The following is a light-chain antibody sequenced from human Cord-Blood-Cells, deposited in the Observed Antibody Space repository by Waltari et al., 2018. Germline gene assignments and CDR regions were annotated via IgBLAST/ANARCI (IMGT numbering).Light chain of an antibody. J-gene: IGLJ2*01. V-gene: IGLV2-14*03. CDR2: DVS. CDR3: SSYTSSSTLVV. CDR1: TRYVGGSNY. Sequence: QSALTQPAPDSRSPGQSITIPCSTTTRYVGGSNYVSWYQHHPGKAPKLMIYDVSNRPSGVSNRFSGSKSGNTASLTISGLQAEDEADYYCSSYTSSSTLVVFGGGTKLTVL.